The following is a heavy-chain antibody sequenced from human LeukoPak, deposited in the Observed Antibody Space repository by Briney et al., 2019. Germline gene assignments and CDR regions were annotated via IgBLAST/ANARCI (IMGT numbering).Heavy chain of an antibody. CDR2: INPSGGST. J-gene: IGHJ3*02. CDR3: ARGGYDYVWGSYPYGAFDI. CDR1: GYTFTSYY. D-gene: IGHD3-16*02. Sequence: ASVKVSCKASGYTFTSYYMHWVRQAPGPGLEWMGIINPSGGSTSYAQKFQGRVTMTRDTSTSTVYMELSSLRSEDTAVYYCARGGYDYVWGSYPYGAFDIWGQGTMVTVSS. V-gene: IGHV1-46*01.